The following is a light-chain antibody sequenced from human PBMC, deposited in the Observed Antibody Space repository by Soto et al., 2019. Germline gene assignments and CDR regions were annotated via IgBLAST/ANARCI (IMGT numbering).Light chain of an antibody. CDR3: QQSYNFPRT. CDR2: ATS. V-gene: IGKV1-39*01. Sequence: DIQMTQSPSSLSASVGDRVTITCRASQNIVTYLNWYLQKPGQAPKLLIYATSSLQSEVPPRLSSSGSGTEFSFTIRSLQTEDFATYFCQQSYNFPRTFGQGTRVEI. J-gene: IGKJ1*01. CDR1: QNIVTY.